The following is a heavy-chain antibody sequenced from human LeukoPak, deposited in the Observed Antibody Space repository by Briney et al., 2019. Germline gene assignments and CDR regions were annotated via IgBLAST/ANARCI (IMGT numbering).Heavy chain of an antibody. CDR2: ITSSSSTI. Sequence: PGGSLRLSCAASGFTFSSYRMNWVRQAPGKGLEWVSYITSSSSTIYYADSVKGRFTISRDNAKNSLYLQMNSLRAEDTALYYCARDSRAARPYPRLDSCYMNVWGKGTTVTVSS. D-gene: IGHD6-6*01. CDR1: GFTFSSYR. V-gene: IGHV3-48*04. J-gene: IGHJ6*03. CDR3: ARDSRAARPYPRLDSCYMNV.